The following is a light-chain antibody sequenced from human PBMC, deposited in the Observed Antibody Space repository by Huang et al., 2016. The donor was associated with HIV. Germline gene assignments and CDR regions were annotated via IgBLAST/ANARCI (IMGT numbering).Light chain of an antibody. CDR1: QSHHTY. CDR3: QQSYNLPYT. Sequence: DIQMTQSPPSLSASLGDRVTIPCRASQSHHTYLNWYRHKPGAAPELLIHATSTLQNGVPSRFSGGGSGTDFTLTITNLQPEDVASYYCQQSYNLPYTFGRGTKVDIK. J-gene: IGKJ2*01. CDR2: ATS. V-gene: IGKV1-39*01.